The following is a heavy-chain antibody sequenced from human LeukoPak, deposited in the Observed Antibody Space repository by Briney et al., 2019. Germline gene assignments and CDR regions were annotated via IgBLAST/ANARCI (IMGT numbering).Heavy chain of an antibody. Sequence: GESLKISCKGSGYIFTNYWIGWVRQTPGKGLEWMGIIYPGYSDTTYSPSFQGQVTISADKSITTAYLQWSGMKASDTAMYYCARGYCSSTNFYNPARYFDYWGQGTLVTVSS. D-gene: IGHD2-2*02. J-gene: IGHJ4*02. CDR2: IYPGYSDT. CDR3: ARGYCSSTNFYNPARYFDY. CDR1: GYIFTNYW. V-gene: IGHV5-51*01.